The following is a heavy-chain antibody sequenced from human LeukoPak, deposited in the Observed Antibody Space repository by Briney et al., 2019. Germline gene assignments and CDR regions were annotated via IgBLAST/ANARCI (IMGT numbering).Heavy chain of an antibody. Sequence: SVKVSCKTSGGTFRYYAIGWVRQAPGHGLEWMGGLIPMFGTTNYAQQFQGRVTITADESTTTSYMELSRLRFEDTAVYFCARVAAGTTFMDNWFDPWGQGTLVTVSS. CDR3: ARVAAGTTFMDNWFDP. CDR1: GGTFRYYA. J-gene: IGHJ5*02. D-gene: IGHD1-7*01. V-gene: IGHV1-69*13. CDR2: LIPMFGTT.